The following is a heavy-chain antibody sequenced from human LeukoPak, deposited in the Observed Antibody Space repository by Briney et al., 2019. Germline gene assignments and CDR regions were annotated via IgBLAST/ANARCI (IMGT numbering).Heavy chain of an antibody. Sequence: GESLKISCKGSGYSFTNYWIGWVRQMPGKXXXXXGIIYTDDSDTRYSPSFQGQVTISADKSISTAYLQWSSLKASDTAMYYCARRASLAGYYFDYWGQGTLVTVSS. CDR3: ARRASLAGYYFDY. CDR2: IYTDDSDT. V-gene: IGHV5-51*01. J-gene: IGHJ4*02. D-gene: IGHD6-19*01. CDR1: GYSFTNYW.